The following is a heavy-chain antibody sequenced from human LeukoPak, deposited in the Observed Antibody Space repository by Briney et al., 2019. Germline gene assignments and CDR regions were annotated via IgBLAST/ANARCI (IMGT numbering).Heavy chain of an antibody. D-gene: IGHD3/OR15-3a*01. CDR3: ARGRTHNWFDP. J-gene: IGHJ5*02. V-gene: IGHV4-34*01. Sequence: SETLSLTCAINGESFSGFFCTWIRQSPGKGSEWIGEVSHSGSTLYNPSLKSRVTLSVDTFKNHFSLNLSSVTAADTAVYYCARGRTHNWFDPWGQGTLVTVSS. CDR1: GESFSGFF. CDR2: VSHSGST.